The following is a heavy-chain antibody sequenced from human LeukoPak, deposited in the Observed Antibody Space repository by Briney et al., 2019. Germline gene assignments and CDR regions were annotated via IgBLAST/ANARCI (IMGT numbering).Heavy chain of an antibody. D-gene: IGHD3-10*01. CDR2: IGTAGDT. CDR1: GFTFSSYD. CDR3: ALNPDYYGSGSFDY. V-gene: IGHV3-13*01. J-gene: IGHJ4*02. Sequence: GGSLRLSCAASGFTFSSYDMHWVRQATGKGLEWVSAIGTAGDTYYPGSVKGRFTISRENAKNSLYLQMNSLRAEDTAVYYCALNPDYYGSGSFDYWGQGTLVTVSS.